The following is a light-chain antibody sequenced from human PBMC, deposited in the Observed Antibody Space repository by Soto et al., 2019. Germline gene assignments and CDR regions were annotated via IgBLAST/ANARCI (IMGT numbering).Light chain of an antibody. CDR2: RDH. Sequence: QSVLTQPPSASGTPGQRVTISCSGSRYNIGSNTVNWYQQVPGTAPRLLIHRDHQRPSGVPDRFSGSKSGTSASLAISGLQSEDEADYYGAAWDDSLNGYVVFGGGTKLTVL. CDR3: AAWDDSLNGYVV. V-gene: IGLV1-44*01. J-gene: IGLJ2*01. CDR1: RYNIGSNT.